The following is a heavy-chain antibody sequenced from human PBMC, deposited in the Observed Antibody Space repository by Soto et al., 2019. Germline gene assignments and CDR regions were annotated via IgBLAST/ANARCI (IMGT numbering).Heavy chain of an antibody. Sequence: QLQLQESGPGLVKPSETLSLTCTVSGVSISSSSYSWGWIRQPPGKGLEWIGSIYYSGSTYYNPSLKSRVTISVDTSKNQSSLKLSAVTAADTAVYYCARPSDAFDIWGQGTMVTVSS. CDR3: ARPSDAFDI. J-gene: IGHJ3*02. V-gene: IGHV4-39*01. CDR1: GVSISSSSYS. CDR2: IYYSGST.